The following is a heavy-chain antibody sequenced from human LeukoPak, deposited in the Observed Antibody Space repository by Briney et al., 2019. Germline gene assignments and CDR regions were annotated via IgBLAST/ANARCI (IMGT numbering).Heavy chain of an antibody. CDR3: ASPGRGSSDY. CDR2: IYYSGST. Sequence: PSETLSLTCTVSGGSISSSSYYWGWIRQPPGKGLEWIGSIYYSGSTYYNPSLKSRVTISVDTSKNQFSLKLSSVTAADTAVYYCASPGRGSSDYWGQGTLVTVSS. J-gene: IGHJ4*02. CDR1: GGSISSSSYY. D-gene: IGHD6-6*01. V-gene: IGHV4-39*01.